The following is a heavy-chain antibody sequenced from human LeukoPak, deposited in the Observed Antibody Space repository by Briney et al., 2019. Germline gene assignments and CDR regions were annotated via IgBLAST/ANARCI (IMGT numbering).Heavy chain of an antibody. V-gene: IGHV4-30-4*08. CDR1: SDSISSADHY. Sequence: KSSETLSLTCTVSSDSISSADHYWSWIRQPPGKGLEWIGDIYYSGNTYHNPSLKSRVTLSIDTSKNQFSLKLSSVTAADTAVYYCARLGRAGSIAAAHAFDIWGQGTMVTVSS. CDR2: IYYSGNT. J-gene: IGHJ3*02. CDR3: ARLGRAGSIAAAHAFDI. D-gene: IGHD6-13*01.